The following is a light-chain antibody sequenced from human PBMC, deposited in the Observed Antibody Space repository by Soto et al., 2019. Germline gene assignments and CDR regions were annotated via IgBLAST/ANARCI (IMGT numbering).Light chain of an antibody. CDR1: QSISTY. V-gene: IGKV1-39*01. J-gene: IGKJ4*01. CDR3: QQNYATSQVT. Sequence: DIQMTQSPSSLSASVGDRVTITCRASQSISTYLNWYQQKPGKAPKLLIFAASILQSGDPSRFSGSGSGTDFTLTISSLQPEDFATYYCQQNYATSQVTFGGGTKVEIK. CDR2: AAS.